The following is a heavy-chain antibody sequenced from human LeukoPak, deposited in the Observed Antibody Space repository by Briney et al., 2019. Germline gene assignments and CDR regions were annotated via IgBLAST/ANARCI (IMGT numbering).Heavy chain of an antibody. J-gene: IGHJ5*02. CDR1: GYNFPNYW. CDR2: IYPGDSHN. Sequence: RGESLKISCKGSGYNFPNYWIGWGRPVPGKGLEGMGIIYPGDSHNRYSPSFQDQVTISVDKSISTAYLQWSSLKASDTAMYYCARGPYAYTSSATLGSYNWFDPWGQGSLVTVSS. V-gene: IGHV5-51*01. CDR3: ARGPYAYTSSATLGSYNWFDP. D-gene: IGHD2-2*02.